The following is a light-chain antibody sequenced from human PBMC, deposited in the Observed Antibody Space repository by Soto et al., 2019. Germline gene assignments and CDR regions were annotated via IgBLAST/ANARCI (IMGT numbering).Light chain of an antibody. V-gene: IGKV1-39*01. CDR2: AAS. J-gene: IGKJ2*01. CDR3: QQSYTSPH. CDR1: QNIASY. Sequence: DIQMTQSPSSLSASVGDRVTITCRASQNIASYLNWYQQRPGKAPKLLIHAASTLQSGVPSRFSGSESESGTDFTLTISSLQPEDFATYYCQQSYTSPHFGQGTKVDIK.